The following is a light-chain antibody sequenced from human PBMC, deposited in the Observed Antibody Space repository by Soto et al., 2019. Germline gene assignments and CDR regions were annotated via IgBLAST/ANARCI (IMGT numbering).Light chain of an antibody. V-gene: IGLV2-8*01. J-gene: IGLJ2*01. CDR3: SSYAGRNNAVV. CDR2: EVS. CDR1: SSDVGGYDY. Sequence: QSALTQPPSASGSPGQSVTISCTGTSSDVGGYDYVSWYQQHPGKAPKLMIYEVSKRPSGVPDRFCGSKAGNTASLTVSGLQAEDEADYYCSSYAGRNNAVVFGGGTKLTVL.